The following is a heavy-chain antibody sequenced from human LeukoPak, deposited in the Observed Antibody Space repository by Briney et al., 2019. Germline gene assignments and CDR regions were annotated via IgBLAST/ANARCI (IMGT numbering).Heavy chain of an antibody. D-gene: IGHD2/OR15-2a*01. V-gene: IGHV1-46*01. CDR2: INPSGGST. CDR1: GYTFTSYY. J-gene: IGHJ4*02. Sequence: ASVKVSCKASGYTFTSYYMHWVRQAPGQGLEWMGIINPSGGSTSYAQKFQGRVTMTRDMSTSTVYMELSSLRSEDTAMYYCARDRRTEEYDYWGQGTLVTVSS. CDR3: ARDRRTEEYDY.